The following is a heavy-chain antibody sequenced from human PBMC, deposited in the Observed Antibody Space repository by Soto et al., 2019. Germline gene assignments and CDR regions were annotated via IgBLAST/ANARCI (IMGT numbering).Heavy chain of an antibody. CDR3: VRATYFSDSSGYPRCFDY. Sequence: SETLSRTCTVAGGSISSYYWTWIRQPAGKGLEWIGRIHTSGSANYNPSLKSRVTMSVDTSKKQFSLKVSSVTAADTAVYYCVRATYFSDSSGYPRCFDYWGQETLVTVSS. J-gene: IGHJ4*02. CDR2: IHTSGSA. D-gene: IGHD3-22*01. V-gene: IGHV4-4*07. CDR1: GGSISSYY.